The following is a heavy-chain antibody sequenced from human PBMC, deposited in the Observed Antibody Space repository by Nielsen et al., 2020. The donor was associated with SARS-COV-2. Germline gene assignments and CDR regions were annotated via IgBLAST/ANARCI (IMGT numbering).Heavy chain of an antibody. CDR1: GGSFSGYY. CDR2: INHSGST. J-gene: IGHJ2*01. Sequence: SETLSLTCAVYGGSFSGYYWSWIRQPPGTGLEWIGEINHSGSTNYNPSLKSRVTISVDTSKNQFSLKLSSVTAADTAVYYCARGSWSYWYFDLWGRGTLVTVSS. V-gene: IGHV4-34*01. CDR3: ARGSWSYWYFDL.